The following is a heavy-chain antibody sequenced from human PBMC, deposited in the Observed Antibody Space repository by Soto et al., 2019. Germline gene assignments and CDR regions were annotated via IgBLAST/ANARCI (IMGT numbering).Heavy chain of an antibody. CDR3: ARLLLVVAAVDY. CDR1: GGSISSSSYY. CDR2: IYYSGST. J-gene: IGHJ4*02. D-gene: IGHD2-15*01. V-gene: IGHV4-39*01. Sequence: QLQLQESGPGLVKPSETLSLTCTVSGGSISSSSYYWGWIRQPPGKGLEWIGSIYYSGSTYYNPSLKSRVTISVDTSKNQFSLKLSSVTAADTAVYYCARLLLVVAAVDYWGQGTLVTVSS.